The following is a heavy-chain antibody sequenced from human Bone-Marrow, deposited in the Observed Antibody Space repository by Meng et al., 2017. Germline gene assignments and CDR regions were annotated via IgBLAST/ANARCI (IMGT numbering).Heavy chain of an antibody. CDR3: ARLEAHSSSWQYYYYYGMDV. V-gene: IGHV5-51*01. Sequence: GESLKISCQGSGSSFTSYWIGWVRQMPGKGLEWMGIIYPGDSDTRYSPSFQGQVTISADKSISTAYLQWSSLKASDTAMYYCARLEAHSSSWQYYYYYGMDVWGQGTTVTVSS. J-gene: IGHJ6*02. CDR2: IYPGDSDT. CDR1: GSSFTSYW. D-gene: IGHD6-13*01.